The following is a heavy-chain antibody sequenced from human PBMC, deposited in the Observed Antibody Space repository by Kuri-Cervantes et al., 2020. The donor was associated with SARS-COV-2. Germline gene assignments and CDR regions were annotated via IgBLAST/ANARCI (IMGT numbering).Heavy chain of an antibody. CDR1: GGSISSSNW. Sequence: GSLRLSCAVSGGSISSSNWWSWVRQPPGKGLEWIGEIYHSGSTNYNPSLKSRVTISVDKSKNQFSLKLSSVTAADTAVYYCARTYSRSSLFYDYWGQGNLVTVSS. J-gene: IGHJ4*02. D-gene: IGHD6-6*01. CDR2: IYHSGST. CDR3: ARTYSRSSLFYDY. V-gene: IGHV4-4*02.